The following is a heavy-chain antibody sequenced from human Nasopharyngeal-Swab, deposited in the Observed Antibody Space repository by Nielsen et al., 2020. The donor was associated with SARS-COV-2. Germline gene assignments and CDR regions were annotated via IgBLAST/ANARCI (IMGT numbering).Heavy chain of an antibody. V-gene: IGHV1-3*01. J-gene: IGHJ4*02. CDR1: GYSFTSYA. Sequence: ASVKVSCKTSGYSFTSYAMHWVRQAPGQSLEWMGWIFPGNGDTTYSQKFQGRVSITRDKSATTVYMELSGLRSEDTAVYYCARDLKIRARDYDNWGQGTQVTVSS. CDR2: IFPGNGDT. CDR3: ARDLKIRARDYDN.